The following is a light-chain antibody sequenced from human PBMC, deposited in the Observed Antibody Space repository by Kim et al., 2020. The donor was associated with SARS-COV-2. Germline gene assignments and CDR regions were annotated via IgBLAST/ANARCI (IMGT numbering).Light chain of an antibody. CDR1: HSISAW. Sequence: VSVGERVNLTSRASHSISAWLAWYQQSPAKAPKLLIYQASTLQSGVPSRFSGSVSGTEFTLTIDSLQPDVFATYLCQQYDSYPSAFGQGTKLEI. CDR3: QQYDSYPSA. V-gene: IGKV1-5*01. CDR2: QAS. J-gene: IGKJ2*01.